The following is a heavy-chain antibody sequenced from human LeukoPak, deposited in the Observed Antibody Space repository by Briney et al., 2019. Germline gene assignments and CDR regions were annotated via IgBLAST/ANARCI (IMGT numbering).Heavy chain of an antibody. Sequence: VASVKVSCKASGGTFSSYAISWVRQAPGQGLEWMGGIIPIFGTANYAQKFQGRVTITADESTSTAYMELSSLRSEDTAVHYCARDRESYDFWSGSPYYYGMDVWGQGTTVTVSS. CDR3: ARDRESYDFWSGSPYYYGMDV. CDR2: IIPIFGTA. D-gene: IGHD3-3*01. J-gene: IGHJ6*02. CDR1: GGTFSSYA. V-gene: IGHV1-69*13.